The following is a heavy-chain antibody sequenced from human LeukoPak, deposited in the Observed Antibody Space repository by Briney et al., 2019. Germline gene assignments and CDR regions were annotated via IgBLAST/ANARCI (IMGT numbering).Heavy chain of an antibody. D-gene: IGHD5-18*01. Sequence: PGGSLRLSCTASGFTFGDYAMSWVRQAPGKGLEWVGFIRSKAYGGTTEYAASVKGRFTISRDNAKNSLYLQMNSLRAEDTAVYYCARDWGDTAMEFDYWGQGTLVTVSS. V-gene: IGHV3-49*04. J-gene: IGHJ4*02. CDR3: ARDWGDTAMEFDY. CDR1: GFTFGDYA. CDR2: IRSKAYGGTT.